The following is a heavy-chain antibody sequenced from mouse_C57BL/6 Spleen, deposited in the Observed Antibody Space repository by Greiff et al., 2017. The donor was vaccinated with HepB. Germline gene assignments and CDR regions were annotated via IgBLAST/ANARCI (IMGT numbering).Heavy chain of an antibody. J-gene: IGHJ3*01. D-gene: IGHD2-3*01. V-gene: IGHV1-18*01. CDR2: INPNNGGT. CDR1: GYTFTDYN. CDR3: ASHDGYGDWFAY. Sequence: EVQLQESGPELVKPGASVKIPCKASGYTFTDYNMDWVKQSHGKSLEWIGDINPNNGGTIYNQKFKGKATLTVDKSSSTAYMELRSLTSEDTAVYYCASHDGYGDWFAYWGQGTLVTVSA.